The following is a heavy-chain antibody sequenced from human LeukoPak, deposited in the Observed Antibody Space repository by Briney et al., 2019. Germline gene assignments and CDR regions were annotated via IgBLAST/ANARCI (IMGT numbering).Heavy chain of an antibody. V-gene: IGHV3-15*01. J-gene: IGHJ3*02. CDR3: KGDLYSSSWYIGRFDAFDI. D-gene: IGHD6-13*01. CDR2: IKSKTDGGTT. CDR1: GFTLNDAW. Sequence: GGSLRLSCAASGFTLNDAWMSWVRQAPGKGLEWVCRIKSKTDGGTTDYAAPVKGRFTISRDDSKNTLYLQMNSLKTEDTAVYYCKGDLYSSSWYIGRFDAFDIWGQGTMVTVSS.